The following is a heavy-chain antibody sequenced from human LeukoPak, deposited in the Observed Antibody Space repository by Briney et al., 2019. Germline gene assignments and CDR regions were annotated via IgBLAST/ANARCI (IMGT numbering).Heavy chain of an antibody. CDR3: AKLYYYDSSGYYYFDY. CDR1: GFTFSSYA. D-gene: IGHD3-22*01. CDR2: ISGSGGST. V-gene: IGHV3-23*01. J-gene: IGHJ4*02. Sequence: PGGSLRLSCAASGFTFSSYAMSWVRQAPGKGLEWVSAISGSGGSTYYADSVKGRFTISRDSSKNTLYLQMNSLRAEDTAVYYCAKLYYYDSSGYYYFDYWGQGTLVTVSS.